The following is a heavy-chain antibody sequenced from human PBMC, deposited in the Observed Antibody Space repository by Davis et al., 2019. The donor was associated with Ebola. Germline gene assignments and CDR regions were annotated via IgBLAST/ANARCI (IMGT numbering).Heavy chain of an antibody. V-gene: IGHV1-2*02. CDR3: ARANWNDRGPFDY. CDR2: INPNSGGT. Sequence: ASVKVSCKASGYTFTGYYMHWVRQAPGQGLEWMGWINPNSGGTNYAQKFQGRVTMTRDTSSSTVYMELSRLKPDDTAVYYCARANWNDRGPFDYWGQGTLVTVSS. CDR1: GYTFTGYY. J-gene: IGHJ4*02. D-gene: IGHD1-1*01.